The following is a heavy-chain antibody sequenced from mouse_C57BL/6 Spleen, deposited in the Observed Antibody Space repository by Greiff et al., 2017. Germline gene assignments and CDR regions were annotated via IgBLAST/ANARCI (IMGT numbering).Heavy chain of an antibody. D-gene: IGHD3-2*02. V-gene: IGHV1-61*01. CDR3: ARSETAQASDY. Sequence: QVQLQQPGAELVRPGSSVKLSCKASGYTFTSYWMDWVKQRPGQGLEWIGNIYPSDSETHYNQKFKDKATLTVDKSSSTAYMQLSSLTSEDSAVYYCARSETAQASDYWGQGTTLTVSS. J-gene: IGHJ2*01. CDR1: GYTFTSYW. CDR2: IYPSDSET.